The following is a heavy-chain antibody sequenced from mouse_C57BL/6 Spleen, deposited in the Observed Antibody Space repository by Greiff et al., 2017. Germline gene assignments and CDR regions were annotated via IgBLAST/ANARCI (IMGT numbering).Heavy chain of an antibody. D-gene: IGHD4-1*01. Sequence: EVQLVESGGGLVKPGGSLKLSCAASGFTFSSYAMSWVRQTPEKRLEWVATISDGGSYTYYPDNVKGRFTISRDNAKNNLYLQMSHLKSEDTAMYYCARVGTGTGYFDVWGTGTTVTVSS. CDR2: ISDGGSYT. CDR3: ARVGTGTGYFDV. CDR1: GFTFSSYA. J-gene: IGHJ1*03. V-gene: IGHV5-4*01.